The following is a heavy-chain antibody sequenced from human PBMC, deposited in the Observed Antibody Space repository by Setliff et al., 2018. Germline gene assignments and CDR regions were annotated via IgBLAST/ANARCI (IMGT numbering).Heavy chain of an antibody. D-gene: IGHD1-1*01. Sequence: SETLSLTCTVSGASLNSGTYYWGWIRQPPGKGLEWIGRIYYRGDTYYNASLEGRLTISVDTAQNQFSLRLTSVTAADTAVYYCARTGTYRYFDYWGQGALVTVSS. CDR1: GASLNSGTYY. J-gene: IGHJ4*02. CDR3: ARTGTYRYFDY. V-gene: IGHV4-39*01. CDR2: IYYRGDT.